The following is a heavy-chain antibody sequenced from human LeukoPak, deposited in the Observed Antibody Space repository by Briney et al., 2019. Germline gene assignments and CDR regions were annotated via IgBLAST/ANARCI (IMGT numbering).Heavy chain of an antibody. V-gene: IGHV1-2*02. J-gene: IGHJ4*02. CDR3: ARALPDSQAYSGYVTKPYHFDS. D-gene: IGHD5-12*01. CDR2: INPDSGET. CDR1: GYSFRDYY. Sequence: SVKVSCKASGYSFRDYYTNWVRQAPGQGLEWMGWINPDSGETNYPRNFQGRVTMTRDTSISTAYMELGSLRSDDTAVYYCARALPDSQAYSGYVTKPYHFDSWGQGTLVTVSS.